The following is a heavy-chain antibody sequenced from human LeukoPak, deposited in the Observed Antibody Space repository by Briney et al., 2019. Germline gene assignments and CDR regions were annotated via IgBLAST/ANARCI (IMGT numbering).Heavy chain of an antibody. J-gene: IGHJ4*02. V-gene: IGHV3-23*01. CDR2: ISGSGGST. D-gene: IGHD3-22*01. CDR1: GFTFSSYA. CDR3: AKDLGGDSSGYYLDY. Sequence: GSLRLSCAASGFTFSSYAMSWVRQAPGKGLEWVSAISGSGGSTYYADSVKGRFTISRDNSKNTLYLQMNSLRAEDTAVYYCAKDLGGDSSGYYLDYWGQGTLVTVSS.